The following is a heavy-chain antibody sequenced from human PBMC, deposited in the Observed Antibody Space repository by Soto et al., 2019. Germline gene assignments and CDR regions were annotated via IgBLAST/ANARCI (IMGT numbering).Heavy chain of an antibody. D-gene: IGHD4-17*01. CDR3: AKDIKGDYVPGPYYYYYYMDV. CDR1: GFTFDDYA. V-gene: IGHV3-9*01. CDR2: ISWNSGSI. J-gene: IGHJ6*03. Sequence: EVQLVESGGGLVQPGRSLRLSCAASGFTFDDYAMHWVRQAPGKGLEWVSGISWNSGSIGYADSVKGRFTNYRDNAKNYLYLQMNSLRAEDTALYYCAKDIKGDYVPGPYYYYYYMDVWGKGTTVTVSS.